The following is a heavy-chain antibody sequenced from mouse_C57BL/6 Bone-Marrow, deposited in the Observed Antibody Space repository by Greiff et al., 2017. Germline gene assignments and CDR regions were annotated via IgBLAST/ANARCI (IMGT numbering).Heavy chain of an antibody. J-gene: IGHJ3*01. CDR3: ARILYYDYGSWFAY. CDR2: IWWDDDK. D-gene: IGHD2-4*01. Sequence: QVTLKVSGPGILQPSQTLSLTCSFSGFSLSTFGMGVGWIRQPSGKGLEWLAHIWWDDDKYYNPALKSRLTISKDTSKNQLFLKIANVDTADTATYFCARILYYDYGSWFAYWGQGTLVTVSA. CDR1: GFSLSTFGMG. V-gene: IGHV8-8*01.